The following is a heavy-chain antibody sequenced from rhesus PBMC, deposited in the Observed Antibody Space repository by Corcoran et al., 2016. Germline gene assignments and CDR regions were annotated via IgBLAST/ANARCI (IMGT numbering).Heavy chain of an antibody. CDR3: ARIYDSGYFDY. Sequence: QVQLQESGPGLVKPSETLSLTCAVSGGSVSSSNWWSWIRQPPGKVLEWIGYISGSSGSTYYNPSLQSRVTISTDTSKNQFSLKLSSVTAADTAVYYCARIYDSGYFDYWGQGVLVTVSS. D-gene: IGHD3-28*01. CDR2: ISGSSGST. J-gene: IGHJ4*01. CDR1: GGSVSSSNW. V-gene: IGHV4-65*01.